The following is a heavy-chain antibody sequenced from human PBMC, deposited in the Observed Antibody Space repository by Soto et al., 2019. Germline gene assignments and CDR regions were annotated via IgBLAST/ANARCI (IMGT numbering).Heavy chain of an antibody. CDR2: IYWDDDK. D-gene: IGHD3-10*01. CDR3: AHVPGSGQLLYSYYYYMDV. J-gene: IGHJ6*03. Sequence: QITLKESGPTLVKPTQTLTLTCTFSGFSLTTRGVGVGWIRQPPGKALEWLALIYWDDDKRYSPSLKSRLTITQDTSKHQVVLTLTNMDPVDTATYYCAHVPGSGQLLYSYYYYMDVWGKGATVAVS. V-gene: IGHV2-5*02. CDR1: GFSLTTRGVG.